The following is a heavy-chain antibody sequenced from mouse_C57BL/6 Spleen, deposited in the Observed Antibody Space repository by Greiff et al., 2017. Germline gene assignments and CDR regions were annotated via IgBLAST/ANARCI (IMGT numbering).Heavy chain of an antibody. CDR1: GYTFTSYW. Sequence: QVQLQQPGAELVKPGASVKLSCKASGYTFTSYWMHWVKQRPGQGLEWIGMIHPNSGSTNYNEKFESKATLTVNKYSSTAYMQLCSLTSEDSAVYYCAKRAIDDYYAWFAYWGQGTLVTVSA. CDR2: IHPNSGST. D-gene: IGHD2-3*01. CDR3: AKRAIDDYYAWFAY. V-gene: IGHV1-64*01. J-gene: IGHJ3*01.